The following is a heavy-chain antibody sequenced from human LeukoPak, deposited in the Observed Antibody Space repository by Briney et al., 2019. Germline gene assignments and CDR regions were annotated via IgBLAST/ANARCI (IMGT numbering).Heavy chain of an antibody. CDR1: GHSFTTSW. V-gene: IGHV5-51*01. CDR3: ARNRVEMGTYYYYGMDV. CDR2: IYPGDSDT. J-gene: IGHJ6*02. D-gene: IGHD5-24*01. Sequence: GESLKISCKGSGHSFTTSWIGWVRLMPGKGLEWMGIIYPGDSDTSYSPSFQGHVTISADKSISTAYLQWSSLKASDTAMYYCARNRVEMGTYYYYGMDVWGQGTTVTVSS.